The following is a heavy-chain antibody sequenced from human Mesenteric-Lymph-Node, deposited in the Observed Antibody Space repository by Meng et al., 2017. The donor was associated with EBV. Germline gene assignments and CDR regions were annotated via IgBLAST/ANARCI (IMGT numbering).Heavy chain of an antibody. CDR1: GYTFTSYY. CDR2: INPSDGST. Sequence: QVLLVQFGVEGMKPGAPMKVSWKASGYTFTSYYIHWVRQAPGQGLEWMGLINPSDGSTYYAQKFQGRVAMTRDTSTSTVNMELRSLRSHDTAVFYCARHPPMNSGYEYFDYWGQGTLVTVSS. J-gene: IGHJ4*02. D-gene: IGHD5-12*01. CDR3: ARHPPMNSGYEYFDY. V-gene: IGHV1-46*01.